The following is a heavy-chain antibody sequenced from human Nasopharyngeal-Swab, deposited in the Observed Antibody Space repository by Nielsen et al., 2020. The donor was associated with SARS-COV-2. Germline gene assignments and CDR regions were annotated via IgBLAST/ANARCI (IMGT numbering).Heavy chain of an antibody. D-gene: IGHD3-10*01. CDR3: ARGSSVHAFDV. V-gene: IGHV3-33*01. Sequence: GESLKISCAASGFSFSTYGMHWVRQSPVKGLEWLTNIWYDGSNKYYADSVKGRFTVSRDNSKNTLFLEMDSLRAEDTAVYYCARGSSVHAFDVWSQGTEVTVSS. CDR2: IWYDGSNK. CDR1: GFSFSTYG. J-gene: IGHJ3*01.